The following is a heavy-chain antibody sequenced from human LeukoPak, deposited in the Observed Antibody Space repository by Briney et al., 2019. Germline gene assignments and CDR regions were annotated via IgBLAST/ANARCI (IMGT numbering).Heavy chain of an antibody. J-gene: IGHJ3*02. CDR2: ISGSGDST. Sequence: GGSLRLSCAASGFPFISFDMNWVRQAPGKGLEWVSAISGSGDSTYYADSVKGRFTISRDNSKNTLYLQMNSLRAEDAAVYYCAKGYRVTRAAFDIWGQGTMVTVSS. CDR3: AKGYRVTRAAFDI. D-gene: IGHD2-21*02. CDR1: GFPFISFD. V-gene: IGHV3-23*01.